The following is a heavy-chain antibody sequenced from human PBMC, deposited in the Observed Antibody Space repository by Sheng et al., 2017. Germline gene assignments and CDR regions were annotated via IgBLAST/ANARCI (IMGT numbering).Heavy chain of an antibody. D-gene: IGHD3-10*01. Sequence: QLQLQESGPGLVKPSETLSLTCTVSGGSISSSSYYWGWIRQPPGKGLEWIGSIYYSGSTYYNPSLKSRVTISVDTSKNQFSLKLSSVTAADTAVYYCARHVTMVRGVIIQRDYYYYMDVWGKGTTV. J-gene: IGHJ6*03. CDR2: IYYSGST. V-gene: IGHV4-39*01. CDR3: ARHVTMVRGVIIQRDYYYYMDV. CDR1: GGSISSSSYY.